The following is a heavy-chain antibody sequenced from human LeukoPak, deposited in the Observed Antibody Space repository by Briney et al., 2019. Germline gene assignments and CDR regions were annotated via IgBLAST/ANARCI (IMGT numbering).Heavy chain of an antibody. D-gene: IGHD6-19*01. CDR1: GFTFSSYS. J-gene: IGHJ4*02. CDR3: AREAVAGNCDY. Sequence: GGSLRLSCAASGFTFSSYSMNWVRQAPGKGLEWVSSISSSSSYIYYADSVKGRFTISRDNAKNSLYLQMNSLRVEDTAVYYCAREAVAGNCDYWGQGTLVTVSS. V-gene: IGHV3-21*01. CDR2: ISSSSSYI.